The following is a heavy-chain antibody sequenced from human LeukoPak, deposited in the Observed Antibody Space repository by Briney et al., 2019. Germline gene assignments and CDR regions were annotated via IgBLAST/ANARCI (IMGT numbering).Heavy chain of an antibody. CDR2: INHSGST. J-gene: IGHJ5*02. V-gene: IGHV4-34*01. CDR3: ARQWALVLRYFDWSRIPSNWFDP. D-gene: IGHD3-9*01. Sequence: PSETLSLTCTVYGGSFSGYYWSWIRQPPGKGLEWIVEINHSGSTNYNPSLKSRVTISVDTSKNQFSLKLSSVTAADTAVYYCARQWALVLRYFDWSRIPSNWFDPWGQGTLVTVSS. CDR1: GGSFSGYY.